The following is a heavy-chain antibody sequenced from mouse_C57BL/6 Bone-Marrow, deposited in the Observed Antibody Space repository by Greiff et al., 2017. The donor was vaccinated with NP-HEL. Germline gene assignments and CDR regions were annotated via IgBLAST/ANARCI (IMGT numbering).Heavy chain of an antibody. CDR1: GYTFTSYW. V-gene: IGHV1-50*01. CDR3: ARSGLLRFYFDY. J-gene: IGHJ2*01. Sequence: QVQLQQPGAELVKPGASVKLSCKASGYTFTSYWMQWVKQRPGQGLEWIGEIDPSDSYTNYNQKFKGKATLTVDQSSSTAYMQRISLTSEDSAVYYCARSGLLRFYFDYWGQGTTLTVSS. CDR2: IDPSDSYT. D-gene: IGHD1-1*01.